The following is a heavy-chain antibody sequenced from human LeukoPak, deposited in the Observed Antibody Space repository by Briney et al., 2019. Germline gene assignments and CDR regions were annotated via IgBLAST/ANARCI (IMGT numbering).Heavy chain of an antibody. J-gene: IGHJ6*04. CDR2: IYHSGST. V-gene: IGHV4-30-2*01. Sequence: PPQTLSLTCADSGGSISSGGYSWSWIRQPPGKGLEWIGYIYHSGSTYYNPSLKSRVTISVDRSKNQFSLKLSSVTAADTAVYYCARGPGGMDVWGKGTTVTVSS. CDR3: ARGPGGMDV. CDR1: GGSISSGGYS.